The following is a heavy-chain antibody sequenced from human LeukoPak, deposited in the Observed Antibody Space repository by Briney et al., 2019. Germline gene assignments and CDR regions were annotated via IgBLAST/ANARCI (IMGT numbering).Heavy chain of an antibody. CDR3: AREDWDYARYYLDY. CDR2: VYHTGST. Sequence: SETLSLTCTVSGYSISSGNYWGWIRQPPGKGLEWIGSVYHTGSTYYNLSLKSRVTISVDTSNNQFSLKLRSVTAADTAIYYCAREDWDYARYYLDYWGQGILVTVSS. J-gene: IGHJ4*02. V-gene: IGHV4-38-2*02. CDR1: GYSISSGNY. D-gene: IGHD1-7*01.